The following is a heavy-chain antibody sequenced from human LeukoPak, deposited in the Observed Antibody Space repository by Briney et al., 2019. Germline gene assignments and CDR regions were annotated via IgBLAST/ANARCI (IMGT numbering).Heavy chain of an antibody. CDR2: IYYSGST. V-gene: IGHV4-39*01. CDR1: GGSISGSHYY. CDR3: ARNASTMIVPGGWFDP. Sequence: SETLSLTCSVSGGSISGSHYYWAWIRQPPGKGLEWIGTIYYSGSTSYNPSLKSRVTMTVDTSQDQFSLKLNSVTAADTAVYYCARNASTMIVPGGWFDPWGQGTLVTVSS. D-gene: IGHD3-22*01. J-gene: IGHJ5*02.